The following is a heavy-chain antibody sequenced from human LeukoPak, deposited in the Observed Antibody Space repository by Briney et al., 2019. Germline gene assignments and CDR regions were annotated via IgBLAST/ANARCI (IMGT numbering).Heavy chain of an antibody. Sequence: SETLSLTCAVYGGSFSGYYWSWIRQPPGKGLEWIGEINHSGSTNYNPSLKSRVTISVDTSKNQFSLKLSSVTAADTAVYYCARPSQYDIYYYDSRDAFDIWGQGTMVAVSS. CDR2: INHSGST. V-gene: IGHV4-34*01. J-gene: IGHJ3*02. D-gene: IGHD3-22*01. CDR1: GGSFSGYY. CDR3: ARPSQYDIYYYDSRDAFDI.